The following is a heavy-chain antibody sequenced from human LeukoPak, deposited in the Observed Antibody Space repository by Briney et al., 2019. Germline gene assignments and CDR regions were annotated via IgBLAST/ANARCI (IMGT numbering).Heavy chain of an antibody. CDR3: AKDRSYDLSEGFEIDY. CDR1: GFTFSSYG. V-gene: IGHV3-30*02. Sequence: PGGSLRLSCAASGFTFSSYGMHWVRQAPGKGLEWVAFIRYDGSNKYYADSVKGRFTISRDNSKNTLYLQMNSLRAEDTAVYYCAKDRSYDLSEGFEIDYWGQGTLVTVSS. J-gene: IGHJ4*02. CDR2: IRYDGSNK. D-gene: IGHD2-8*01.